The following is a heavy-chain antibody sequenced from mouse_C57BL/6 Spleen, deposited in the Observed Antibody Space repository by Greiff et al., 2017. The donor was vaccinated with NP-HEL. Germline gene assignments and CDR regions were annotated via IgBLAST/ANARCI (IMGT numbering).Heavy chain of an antibody. J-gene: IGHJ4*01. CDR2: INPSSGYT. Sequence: VQLHPSGAELAKPGASVKLSCKASGYTFTSYWMHWVKQRPGQGLEWIGYINPSSGYTKYNQKFKDKATLTADKSSSTAYMQLSILTYEDSAVYYCSRGDGSIYAMDYWGQGTSVTVSS. CDR1: GYTFTSYW. V-gene: IGHV1-7*01. CDR3: SRGDGSIYAMDY. D-gene: IGHD1-1*01.